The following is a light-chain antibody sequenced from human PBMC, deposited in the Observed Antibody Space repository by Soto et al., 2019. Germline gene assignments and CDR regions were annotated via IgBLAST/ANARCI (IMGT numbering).Light chain of an antibody. CDR3: QQSGGSPRIT. Sequence: EIVLTQSPGTLSLSPGERATLSCRASERLSSVYLAWYQQRPGQPPRLLIYGASNRATGIPDRFSGSGSGTDFTLIINRLEPEDVEIYYCQQSGGSPRITFGQGTRLEIK. CDR2: GAS. V-gene: IGKV3-20*01. J-gene: IGKJ5*01. CDR1: ERLSSVY.